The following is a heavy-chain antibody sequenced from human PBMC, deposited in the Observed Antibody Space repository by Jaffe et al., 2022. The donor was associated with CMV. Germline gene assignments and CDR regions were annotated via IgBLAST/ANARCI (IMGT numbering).Heavy chain of an antibody. J-gene: IGHJ4*02. Sequence: QVQLVESGGGVVQPGRSLRLSCAASGFTFSSYGMHWVRQAPGKGLEWVAVIWYDGSNKYYADSVKGRFTISRDNSKNTLYLQMNSLRAEDTAVYYCARDYYDSSGYYPQLDYWGQGTLVTVSS. V-gene: IGHV3-33*08. CDR3: ARDYYDSSGYYPQLDY. CDR1: GFTFSSYG. D-gene: IGHD3-22*01. CDR2: IWYDGSNK.